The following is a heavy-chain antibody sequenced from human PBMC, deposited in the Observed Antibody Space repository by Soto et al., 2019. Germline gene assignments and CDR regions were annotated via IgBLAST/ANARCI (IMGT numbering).Heavy chain of an antibody. J-gene: IGHJ4*02. CDR2: IYYSGST. Sequence: SETLSLTCTVSGGSISSGDYYWNWIRQHPGKGLGWIGYIYYSGSTYYNPSLKSRVTISVDTSKNQFSLKLSSVTAADTAVYYCARQLLWFGEYRGYFDYWGQGTLVTVSS. V-gene: IGHV4-31*03. CDR3: ARQLLWFGEYRGYFDY. D-gene: IGHD3-10*01. CDR1: GGSISSGDYY.